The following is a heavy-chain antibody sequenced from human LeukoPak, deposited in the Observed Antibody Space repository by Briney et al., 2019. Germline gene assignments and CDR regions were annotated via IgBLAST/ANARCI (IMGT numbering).Heavy chain of an antibody. D-gene: IGHD3-3*01. CDR3: TRTYTRITIFGVDNWFDP. Sequence: GGSLRLSCAASGFTFSGSAMHWVRQASGKGLVWVGRIRSKANSYATAYAASVKGRFTISRDDSKNTAYLQMNSLKTEDTAVYYCTRTYTRITIFGVDNWFDPRGQGTLVTVSS. V-gene: IGHV3-73*01. J-gene: IGHJ5*02. CDR2: IRSKANSYAT. CDR1: GFTFSGSA.